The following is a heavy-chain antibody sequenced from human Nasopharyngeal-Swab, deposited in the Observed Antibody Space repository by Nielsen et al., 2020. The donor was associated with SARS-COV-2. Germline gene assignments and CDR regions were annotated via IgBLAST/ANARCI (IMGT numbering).Heavy chain of an antibody. V-gene: IGHV4-39*01. CDR2: IYYSGST. CDR1: GGSISRSTYY. Sequence: SETLSLTCTVSGGSISRSTYYWGWIRQPPGKGLEWIGSIYYSGSTHYNPSLKGRVTIFVDTSKNQFSLKLSSVTAADTAVYYCARNLYYFDTSGYFDYWGQGALVTVSS. CDR3: ARNLYYFDTSGYFDY. J-gene: IGHJ4*02. D-gene: IGHD3-22*01.